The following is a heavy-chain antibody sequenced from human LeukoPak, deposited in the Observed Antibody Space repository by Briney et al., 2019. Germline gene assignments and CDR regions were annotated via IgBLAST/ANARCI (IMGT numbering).Heavy chain of an antibody. Sequence: PSETLSLTCTVSGGSISSGGYYWSWIRQHPGKGLEWIGYIYYSGSTYYNPSLKSRVTISVDTSKNQFSLKLSSVTAADTAVYYCARDRKVGATNWFDPWGQGTLVTVSS. CDR1: GGSISSGGYY. CDR2: IYYSGST. D-gene: IGHD1-26*01. CDR3: ARDRKVGATNWFDP. V-gene: IGHV4-31*03. J-gene: IGHJ5*02.